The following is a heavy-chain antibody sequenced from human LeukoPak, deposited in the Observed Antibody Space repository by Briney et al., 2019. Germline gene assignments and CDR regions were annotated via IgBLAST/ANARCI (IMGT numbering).Heavy chain of an antibody. D-gene: IGHD2-2*01. CDR1: GITFSSHG. CDR2: ISGSGGST. CDR3: ARAIVVIPAAIRY. V-gene: IGHV3-23*01. J-gene: IGHJ4*02. Sequence: GGSLRLSCAAFGITFSSHGMSWVRQAPGKGLEWVSSISGSGGSTYYADSVKGRFTISRDNSKNTLYLQMNSLRAEDTAVYYCARAIVVIPAAIRYWGQGTLVTVSS.